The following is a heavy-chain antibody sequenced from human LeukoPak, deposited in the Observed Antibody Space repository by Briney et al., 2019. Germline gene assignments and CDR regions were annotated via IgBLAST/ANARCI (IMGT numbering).Heavy chain of an antibody. CDR2: IGTTGDT. D-gene: IGHD3-16*02. CDR1: GFTFSSYD. J-gene: IGHJ4*02. Sequence: GGSLRLSCAASGFTFSSYDIHWVRQATGKGLEWVSAIGTTGDTFYPGSVKGRFTISRDNAKNSLYLQMNSLRAEDTAVYYCARGVFVWGSYRSYFDYWGQGTLVTVSS. CDR3: ARGVFVWGSYRSYFDY. V-gene: IGHV3-13*01.